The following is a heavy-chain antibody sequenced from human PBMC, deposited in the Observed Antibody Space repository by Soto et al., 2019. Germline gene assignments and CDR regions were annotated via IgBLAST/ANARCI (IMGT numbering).Heavy chain of an antibody. V-gene: IGHV3-23*01. CDR3: AKDQYDDAGPDY. D-gene: IGHD3-3*01. CDR1: GFTFSSYA. J-gene: IGHJ4*02. Sequence: EVLLLESGGHLVQSGGSLRLSCAASGFTFSSYAMNWVRQAPGEGLEWVSALSANGGTTYYADSVKGRFTISRDNSKNTLYLQMNSLRGEDTAVYYCAKDQYDDAGPDYWGQGTLVTVSS. CDR2: LSANGGTT.